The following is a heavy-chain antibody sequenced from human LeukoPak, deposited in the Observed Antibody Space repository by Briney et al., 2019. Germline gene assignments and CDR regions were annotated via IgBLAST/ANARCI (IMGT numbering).Heavy chain of an antibody. D-gene: IGHD3-3*01. Sequence: SETLSLTCAVYGGSFSGYYWSWIRQPPGKGLEWIGEINHSGGTNYNPSLKSRVTISVDTSKNQFSLKLSSVTAADTAVYYCARAGITIFGGVTSSNAYFQHWGQGTLVTVSS. CDR3: ARAGITIFGGVTSSNAYFQH. V-gene: IGHV4-34*01. CDR1: GGSFSGYY. J-gene: IGHJ1*01. CDR2: INHSGGT.